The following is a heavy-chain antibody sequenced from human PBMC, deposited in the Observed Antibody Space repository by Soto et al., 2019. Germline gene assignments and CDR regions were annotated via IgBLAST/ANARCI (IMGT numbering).Heavy chain of an antibody. D-gene: IGHD3-22*01. CDR1: GYTFTSYG. J-gene: IGHJ3*02. CDR2: ISAYNGNT. Sequence: ASVKVSCKASGYTFTSYGISWVRQAPGQGLEWMGWISAYNGNTNYAQKLQGRVTTTTDTSTSTAYMELRSLRSDDTAVYYCARIEYYYDSSGYSPDAFDIWGQGTMVTVSS. CDR3: ARIEYYYDSSGYSPDAFDI. V-gene: IGHV1-18*01.